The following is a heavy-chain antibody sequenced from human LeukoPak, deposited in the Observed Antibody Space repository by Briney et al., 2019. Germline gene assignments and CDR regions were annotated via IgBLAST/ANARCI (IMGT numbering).Heavy chain of an antibody. CDR2: IYFSGNT. J-gene: IGHJ4*02. CDR1: GGSITSSSFY. Sequence: PSETLSLTCTVSGGSITSSSFYWGWVRQPPGKGLEWIGSIYFSGNTYYNPSLKSRLTISVDTSKNQFSLNLSSVTAADTAVYYCARSIVGATTLGNWGQGTLVTVSS. V-gene: IGHV4-39*01. D-gene: IGHD1-26*01. CDR3: ARSIVGATTLGN.